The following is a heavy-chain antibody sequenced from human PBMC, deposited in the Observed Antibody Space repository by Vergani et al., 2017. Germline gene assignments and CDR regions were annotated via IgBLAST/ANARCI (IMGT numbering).Heavy chain of an antibody. CDR3: AREKLEAAEDAFDV. CDR2: IYYSGST. V-gene: IGHV4-59*01. Sequence: QVQLQESGPGLVKPSETLSLTCTVSGGSISSYYWSWIRQPPGKGLEWIGYIYYSGSTNYNPSLKRRVTISVDTSKNQFSLNLSSVTAADTAVYYCAREKLEAAEDAFDVWGQGTMVTVSS. D-gene: IGHD1-1*01. J-gene: IGHJ3*01. CDR1: GGSISSYY.